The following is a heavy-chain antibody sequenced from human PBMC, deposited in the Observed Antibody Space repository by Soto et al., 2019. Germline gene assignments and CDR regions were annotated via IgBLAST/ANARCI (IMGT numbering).Heavy chain of an antibody. CDR1: GFTVSSNY. CDR2: IYSGGST. D-gene: IGHD1-1*01. V-gene: IGHV3-53*04. CDR3: AGSGGYNWNDDYYYGMDV. Sequence: EVQLVESGGGLVQPGGSLRLSCAASGFTVSSNYMSWVRQAPGKGLEWVSVIYSGGSTYYADSVKGRFTISRHNSKNTLYLQMNSLRAEHTAVYYCAGSGGYNWNDDYYYGMDVWGQGTTVTVSS. J-gene: IGHJ6*02.